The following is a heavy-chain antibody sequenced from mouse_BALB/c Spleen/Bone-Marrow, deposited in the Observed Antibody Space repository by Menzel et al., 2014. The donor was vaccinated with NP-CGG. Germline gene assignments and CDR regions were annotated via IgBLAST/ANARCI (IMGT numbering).Heavy chain of an antibody. CDR3: ARDDYDAIAY. J-gene: IGHJ3*01. CDR1: GYTFTSCW. V-gene: IGHV1-7*01. D-gene: IGHD2-4*01. Sequence: QVQLQQPGAELAKPGASVKMSCKASGYTFTSCWMHWVKQRPGQGLEWIGYINPSTGYTEYNQKFKDKATLTAVKSSTTAYMQLRSLTSEDSAVYYCARDDYDAIAYWGQGTLVTVSA. CDR2: INPSTGYT.